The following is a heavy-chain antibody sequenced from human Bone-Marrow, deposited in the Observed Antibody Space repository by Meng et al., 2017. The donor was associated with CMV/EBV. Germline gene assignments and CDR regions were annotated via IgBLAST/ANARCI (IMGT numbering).Heavy chain of an antibody. Sequence: ASVKVSCKASGYTFTSYGISWVRQAPGQGLEWMGWISAYNGNTNYAQKLQGRVTMTTDTSTSTAYMELRSLRSDDTAVYYCARDRWGWPVYYYYGMDVWGQGTTVTVSS. CDR2: ISAYNGNT. CDR1: GYTFTSYG. CDR3: ARDRWGWPVYYYYGMDV. D-gene: IGHD3-16*01. V-gene: IGHV1-18*01. J-gene: IGHJ6*02.